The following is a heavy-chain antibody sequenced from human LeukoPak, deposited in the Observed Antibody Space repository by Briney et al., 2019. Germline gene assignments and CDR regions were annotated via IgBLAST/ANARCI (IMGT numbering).Heavy chain of an antibody. CDR3: ANVLSSPLDY. J-gene: IGHJ4*02. V-gene: IGHV3-30*02. D-gene: IGHD6-13*01. CDR1: GFTFSSYG. CDR2: IRYDGSNK. Sequence: GGSLRLSCAASGFTFSSYGMHWVRQAPGKGLEWVAFIRYDGSNKYYADSVKGRFTISRDNSKNTLYLQMNSLRAEDTAVYYCANVLSSPLDYWGQGTLVTVSS.